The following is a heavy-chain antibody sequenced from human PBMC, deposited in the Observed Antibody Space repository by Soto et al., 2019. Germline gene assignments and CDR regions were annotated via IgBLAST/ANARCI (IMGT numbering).Heavy chain of an antibody. J-gene: IGHJ6*02. CDR2: IIPIFGTA. CDR1: GGTFSSYA. CDR3: ARSLGVLDSGDLPGYYSGMDV. Sequence: QVQLVQSGAEVKKPGSSVKVSCKASGGTFSSYAISWVRQAPGQGLEWMGGIIPIFGTANYAQKFQGRVTIAADESTSTAYMELSRLRSEDTAVYYCARSLGVLDSGDLPGYYSGMDVWGQGTTVTVSS. V-gene: IGHV1-69*12. D-gene: IGHD4-17*01.